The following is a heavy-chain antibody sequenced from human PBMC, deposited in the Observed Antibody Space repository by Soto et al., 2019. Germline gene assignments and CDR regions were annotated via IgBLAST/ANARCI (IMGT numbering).Heavy chain of an antibody. V-gene: IGHV1-18*01. CDR3: ARELRGGIGSYYDY. Sequence: ASVKVSCKGSGYTFISYDISWLRQSPGQGLEWMGWISAYNGNTNYAQKLQGRVTMTTDTSTSTAYMELRGLRSDDTAVYYCARELRGGIGSYYDYWGQGTLVTVSS. CDR1: GYTFISYD. CDR2: ISAYNGNT. J-gene: IGHJ4*02. D-gene: IGHD1-26*01.